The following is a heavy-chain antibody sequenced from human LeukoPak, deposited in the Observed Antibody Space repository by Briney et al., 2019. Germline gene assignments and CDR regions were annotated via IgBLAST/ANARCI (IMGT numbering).Heavy chain of an antibody. D-gene: IGHD4/OR15-4a*01. Sequence: ASVKVSCKASGYTFTGYCIHWVRQAPGQGLEWMGYINPNTGGTNYAQKFQGRVTVTRDTSISTAYMDLSRLRSDDTAVYYCARGDGACYYDPWGQGTQVTVSS. V-gene: IGHV1-2*02. CDR1: GYTFTGYC. CDR2: INPNTGGT. CDR3: ARGDGACYYDP. J-gene: IGHJ5*02.